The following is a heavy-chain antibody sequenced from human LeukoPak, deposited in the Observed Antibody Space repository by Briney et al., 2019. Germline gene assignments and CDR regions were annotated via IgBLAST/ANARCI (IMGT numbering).Heavy chain of an antibody. CDR1: GFTFSSNG. V-gene: IGHV3-30*18. CDR2: ISYDGSNK. CDR3: AKTPYYYYGMDV. Sequence: GGSLRLSCAASGFTFSSNGMRWVRQAPGKGLEWVAVISYDGSNKYYADSVKGRITVSRDNSKNTLYLQMNSLRAEDTAVYYCAKTPYYYYGMDVWGQGTTVTVSS. J-gene: IGHJ6*02.